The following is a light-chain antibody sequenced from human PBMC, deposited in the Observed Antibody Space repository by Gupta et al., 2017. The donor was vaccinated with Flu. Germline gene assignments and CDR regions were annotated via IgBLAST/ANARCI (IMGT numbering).Light chain of an antibody. CDR3: PELDRSMGWV. V-gene: IGLV3-1*01. J-gene: IGLJ3*02. CDR2: QDS. CDR1: KLGDKY. Sequence: SYELTQPPSVSVSPGQTASITCSGDKLGDKYACWYQQKPGQSPVLGIEQDSKRPSGIPDRCAAYNSGTNAIMHPSGTQAMDDSSEYCPELDRSMGWVVGGGTKLTVL.